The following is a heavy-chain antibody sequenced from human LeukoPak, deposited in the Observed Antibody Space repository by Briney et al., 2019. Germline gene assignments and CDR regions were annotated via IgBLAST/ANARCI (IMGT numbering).Heavy chain of an antibody. CDR1: GGSVSSYY. V-gene: IGHV4-59*02. J-gene: IGHJ3*02. CDR3: ARARYANAWYAFDI. CDR2: LSHSGSS. D-gene: IGHD2-2*01. Sequence: SETLSLTCTVSGGSVSSYYWSWIRRPPGRGLGWIAYLSHSGSSDSNPSLTSRVTTLVDTSKNQFSLKLTSVTAADTAVYYCARARYANAWYAFDIWGHGTMVTVPS.